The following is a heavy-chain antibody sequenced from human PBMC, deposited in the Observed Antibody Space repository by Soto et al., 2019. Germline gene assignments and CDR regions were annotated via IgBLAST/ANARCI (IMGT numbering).Heavy chain of an antibody. CDR1: GYSFSTYY. CDR3: ARGQTVGRTVGAFDI. CDR2: IYPGDSDT. Sequence: EVQLVQSGAEVKKPGESLKISCKGSGYSFSTYYIGWVRQMPGKGLECMGIIYPGDSDTRYSPTFQGQVLISVDKAISTAYLPWGSLESSDTAVYYCARGQTVGRTVGAFDIWGQGTVVTVPS. V-gene: IGHV5-51*01. J-gene: IGHJ3*02. D-gene: IGHD1-26*01.